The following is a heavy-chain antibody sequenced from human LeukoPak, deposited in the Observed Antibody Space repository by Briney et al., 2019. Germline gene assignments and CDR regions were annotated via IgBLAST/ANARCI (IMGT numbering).Heavy chain of an antibody. CDR1: GFTFSSYK. CDR2: IRYDGSNK. Sequence: GGSLRLSCAASGFTFSSYKMNWVRLAPGKGLEWVAFIRYDGSNKYYADSVKGRFTISRDNSKNTLYLQMNSLRAEDTAVYYCVLVPAAQSDYWGQGTLVTVSS. D-gene: IGHD2-2*01. V-gene: IGHV3-30*02. CDR3: VLVPAAQSDY. J-gene: IGHJ4*02.